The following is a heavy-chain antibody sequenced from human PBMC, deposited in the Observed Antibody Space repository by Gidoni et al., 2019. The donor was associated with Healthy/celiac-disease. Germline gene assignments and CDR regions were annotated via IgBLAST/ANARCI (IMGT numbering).Heavy chain of an antibody. J-gene: IGHJ4*02. CDR1: GGSISSYS. V-gene: IGHV4-4*07. D-gene: IGHD4-17*01. Sequence: QVQLQESGPGLVRPSETLSLTCTVSGGSISSYSWRWIRQPAGKGLEWIGRIYTSGSTNYNPSLKSRVTMSVDTSKNQFSLKLSSVTAADTAVYYCARMMPYGDKTLDYWGQGTLVTVSS. CDR2: IYTSGST. CDR3: ARMMPYGDKTLDY.